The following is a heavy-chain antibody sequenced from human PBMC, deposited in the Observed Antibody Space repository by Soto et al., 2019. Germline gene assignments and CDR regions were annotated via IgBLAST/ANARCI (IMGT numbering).Heavy chain of an antibody. CDR3: ATYVFFSAYGH. Sequence: ASETLSLTCTVSGGSVSRGRYYWNWIRQPPGKGLEWIGYIYYSGRTNYNPSLKSRVTISVDTSKNQFSLKLSSVTAADTAVYYCATYVFFSAYGHWSHLTLVTASS. CDR1: GGSVSRGRYY. CDR2: IYYSGRT. D-gene: IGHD3-3*01. V-gene: IGHV4-61*01. J-gene: IGHJ4*01.